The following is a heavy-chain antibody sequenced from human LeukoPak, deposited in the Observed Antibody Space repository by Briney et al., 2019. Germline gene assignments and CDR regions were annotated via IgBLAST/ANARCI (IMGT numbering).Heavy chain of an antibody. CDR2: ISAYNGNT. J-gene: IGHJ5*02. CDR1: GYTFTSYG. V-gene: IGHV1-18*01. D-gene: IGHD2/OR15-2a*01. Sequence: GASVKVSCKASGYTFTSYGISWVRQAPGQGLERMGWISAYNGNTNYAQKPQGRVTMTTDTSTSTAYTEMRSPRTDDTAVYYFARVPQAHRVVIEHWFYPWGQGTLVTGSS. CDR3: ARVPQAHRVVIEHWFYP.